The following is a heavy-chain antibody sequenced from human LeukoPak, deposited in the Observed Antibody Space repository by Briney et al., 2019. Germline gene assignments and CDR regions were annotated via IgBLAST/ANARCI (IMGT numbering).Heavy chain of an antibody. CDR3: ARRADYDFWSGYYMLED. Sequence: SETLSLTCTVSGGSLSSHFWSWIRQPPGKGLEWVGYIYYSGSTNYNPSMKSRVTISVDTSKKQFSLKLSSVTAADTAVYYWARRADYDFWSGYYMLEDWGQGTLVTVSS. CDR1: GGSLSSHF. CDR2: IYYSGST. V-gene: IGHV4-59*11. J-gene: IGHJ4*02. D-gene: IGHD3-3*01.